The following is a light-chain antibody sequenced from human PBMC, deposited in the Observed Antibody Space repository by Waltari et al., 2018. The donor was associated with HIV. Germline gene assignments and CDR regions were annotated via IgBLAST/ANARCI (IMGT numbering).Light chain of an antibody. CDR1: SSDVGAYNF. J-gene: IGLJ2*01. CDR3: SSYTSSNAYVV. Sequence: QSALTQPASVSGSPGQSITISCTGTSSDVGAYNFVSWYQQYPAKAPKLIIYEVSNRPSGVSDRFSGSKSDNAASLTISGLQAEDEADYYCSSYTSSNAYVVFGGGTKLTVL. V-gene: IGLV2-14*01. CDR2: EVS.